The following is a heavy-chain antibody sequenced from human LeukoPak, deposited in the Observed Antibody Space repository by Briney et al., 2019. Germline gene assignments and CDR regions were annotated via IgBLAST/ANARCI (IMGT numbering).Heavy chain of an antibody. CDR1: GYTFTSYY. Sequence: GASVKVSCKASGYTFTSYYMHWVRQAPGQGLEWMGIINPSGGSTSHAQRFQGRVTMTRDMSTSTVYMELSSLRSEDTAVYYCARGLSYDSSGYYYDSKYYFDYWGQETLVTVSS. J-gene: IGHJ4*02. D-gene: IGHD3-22*01. V-gene: IGHV1-46*01. CDR3: ARGLSYDSSGYYYDSKYYFDY. CDR2: INPSGGST.